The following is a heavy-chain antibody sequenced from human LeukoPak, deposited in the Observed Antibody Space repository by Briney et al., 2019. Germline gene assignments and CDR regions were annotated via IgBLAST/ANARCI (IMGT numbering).Heavy chain of an antibody. CDR2: ISSSGSTI. CDR1: GFTFSSYW. CDR3: AKEQQWLVAHYYMDV. D-gene: IGHD6-19*01. V-gene: IGHV3-48*01. Sequence: PGGSLRLSCAASGFTFSSYWMSWVRQAPGKGLEWVSYISSSGSTIYYADSVKGRFTISRDNSKNTLYLQMNSLRAEDTAVYYCAKEQQWLVAHYYMDVWGKGTTVTISS. J-gene: IGHJ6*03.